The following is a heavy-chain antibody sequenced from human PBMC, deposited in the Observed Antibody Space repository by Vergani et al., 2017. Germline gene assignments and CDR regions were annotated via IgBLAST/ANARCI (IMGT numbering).Heavy chain of an antibody. CDR2: ISYDGSNK. Sequence: QVQLVESGGGVVQPGRSLRLSCAASGFTFSSYAMHWVRQAPGKGLEWVAVISYDGSNKYYADSVKGRFTISRDNSKNTLYLQMNSLRAEDTAVYYCARDLAPIAAAGHVDYGGQGTLVTVS. D-gene: IGHD6-13*01. CDR1: GFTFSSYA. J-gene: IGHJ4*02. V-gene: IGHV3-30-3*01. CDR3: ARDLAPIAAAGHVDY.